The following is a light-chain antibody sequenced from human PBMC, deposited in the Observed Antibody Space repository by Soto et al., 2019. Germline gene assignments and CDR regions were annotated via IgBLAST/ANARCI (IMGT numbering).Light chain of an antibody. Sequence: EIVLTQSPATLSLSPGERATLSCRASQSVRSYLAWYQQKPGQAPRLLIYDASNRATGIPARFSGSGSGTDCTLTISSLEPEYFAVYYCQQRSNWPLFGGGTKVEIK. J-gene: IGKJ4*01. CDR1: QSVRSY. CDR2: DAS. CDR3: QQRSNWPL. V-gene: IGKV3-11*01.